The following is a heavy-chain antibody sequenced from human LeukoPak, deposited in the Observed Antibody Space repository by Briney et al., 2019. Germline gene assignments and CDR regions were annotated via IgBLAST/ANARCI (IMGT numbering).Heavy chain of an antibody. CDR1: GYNFTNYW. Sequence: GESLQISCKGSGYNFTNYWIGWVRQMPGKGLECVGIIYLDDSDTRNSPSFQGQVTISADKSISTAYLQWSNLKASDTAMYYCARSYSGTYLKASDIWGPGILVTVSS. CDR3: ARSYSGTYLKASDI. D-gene: IGHD1-26*01. J-gene: IGHJ3*02. CDR2: IYLDDSDT. V-gene: IGHV5-51*01.